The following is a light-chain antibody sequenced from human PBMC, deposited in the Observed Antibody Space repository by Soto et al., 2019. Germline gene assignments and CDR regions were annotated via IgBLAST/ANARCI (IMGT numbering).Light chain of an antibody. CDR1: QSISSW. CDR3: QQYNSYT. V-gene: IGKV1-5*01. CDR2: DAS. J-gene: IGKJ2*01. Sequence: DIQMTQSPSTLSASVGDRVTITGRASQSISSWLAWYQQKPGKAPKLLIYDASSLESGVPSRFSGSGSGTEFTLTISSLQPDDFATYYCQQYNSYTFGQGTKLEIK.